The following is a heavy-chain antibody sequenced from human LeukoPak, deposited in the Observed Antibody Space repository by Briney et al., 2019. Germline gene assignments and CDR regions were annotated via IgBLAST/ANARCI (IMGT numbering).Heavy chain of an antibody. V-gene: IGHV3-9*01. CDR1: GFTFDDYA. CDR3: ARARYFDWLIPYFDY. J-gene: IGHJ4*02. D-gene: IGHD3-9*01. CDR2: ISWNSGSI. Sequence: ESGRSLRLSCAASGFTFDDYAMHWVRQAPGKGLEWVSGISWNSGSIGYADSVKGRFTISRDNAKNSLYLQMNSLRAEDTAVYYCARARYFDWLIPYFDYWGQGTLVTVSS.